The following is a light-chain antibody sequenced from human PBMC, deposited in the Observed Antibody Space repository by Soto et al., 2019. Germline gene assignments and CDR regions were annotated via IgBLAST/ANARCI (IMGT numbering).Light chain of an antibody. J-gene: IGKJ1*01. CDR1: TYISSY. CDR2: GAS. CDR3: QQSYRTPTWT. Sequence: DIQMTQSPSSLSASVGDRVTITCRASTYISSYLNWYQQKPGKAPKLLIHGASNLQVGVPSRFSGSGSGTDFSLTISSLQAEDFAIYYGQQSYRTPTWTFGQGTKVEMK. V-gene: IGKV1-39*01.